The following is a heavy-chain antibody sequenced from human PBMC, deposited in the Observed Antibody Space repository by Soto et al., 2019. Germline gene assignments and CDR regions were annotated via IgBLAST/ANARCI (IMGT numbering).Heavy chain of an antibody. J-gene: IGHJ3*02. Sequence: SVKVSCKASGGTFSSYAISWVRQAPGQGLEWMGGIIPIFGTANYAQKFQGRVTITADESTSTAYMELSSLRSEDTAVYYCARDRGYCSGGSCYTIHAFDIWGQGTMVTVSS. V-gene: IGHV1-69*13. CDR2: IIPIFGTA. CDR3: ARDRGYCSGGSCYTIHAFDI. D-gene: IGHD2-15*01. CDR1: GGTFSSYA.